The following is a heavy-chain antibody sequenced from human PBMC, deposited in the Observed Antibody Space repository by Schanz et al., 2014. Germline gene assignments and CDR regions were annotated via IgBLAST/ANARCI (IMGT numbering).Heavy chain of an antibody. J-gene: IGHJ4*02. Sequence: QVQLVESGGGVVQPGRSLRLSCAASGFTVRSYAMHWVRQAPGKGLEWVAAISYDGSNQYYTDSVKGRFTISRDNAKNSLYLQMNSLRAEDTAVYYCAREGEWGYDPPRHWGQGTLVTVSS. D-gene: IGHD5-12*01. CDR3: AREGEWGYDPPRH. CDR1: GFTVRSYA. CDR2: ISYDGSNQ. V-gene: IGHV3-30*04.